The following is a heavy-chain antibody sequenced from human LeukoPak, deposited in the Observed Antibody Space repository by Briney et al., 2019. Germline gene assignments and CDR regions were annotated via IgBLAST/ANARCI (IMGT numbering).Heavy chain of an antibody. J-gene: IGHJ4*02. CDR2: MSAYNGDT. D-gene: IGHD7-27*01. CDR1: GYMFTSHG. Sequence: AASVKVSCKASGYMFTSHGITWVLQAPGQGLEWMGWMSAYNGDTYYAQKFRDRVTMTTDTSTTTAYMELRSLRSDDTAVYYCARHTGNWGDVDFWGQGTLVTVSS. CDR3: ARHTGNWGDVDF. V-gene: IGHV1-18*01.